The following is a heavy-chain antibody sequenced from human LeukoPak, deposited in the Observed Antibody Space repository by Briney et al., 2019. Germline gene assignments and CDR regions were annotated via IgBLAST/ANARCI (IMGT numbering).Heavy chain of an antibody. CDR3: ARVYISSWDYYYYGMDV. D-gene: IGHD6-13*01. CDR1: GGSISSGGYY. V-gene: IGHV4-31*03. CDR2: IYYSGST. J-gene: IGHJ6*02. Sequence: SQTLSLTCTVSGGSISSGGYYWGWLRQHPGKGLEWIGCIYYSGSTYYNPSLKSRVTISVDTSKNQFSLKLSSVTAEDTAVYYCARVYISSWDYYYYGMDVWGQGTTVTVSS.